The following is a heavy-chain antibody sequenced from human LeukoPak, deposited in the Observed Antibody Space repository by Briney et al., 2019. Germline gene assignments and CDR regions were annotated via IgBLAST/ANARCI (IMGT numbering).Heavy chain of an antibody. D-gene: IGHD1-26*01. Sequence: GGSLRLSCAASGFAVSSNYMSWVRQAPGKGLEWVSVIYSGGSTYYADSVKGRFTISRDNSKNTLYLQMNSLRAEDTAVYYCARDLTSVGATGYWGQGTLVTVSS. CDR3: ARDLTSVGATGY. J-gene: IGHJ4*02. V-gene: IGHV3-53*01. CDR2: IYSGGST. CDR1: GFAVSSNY.